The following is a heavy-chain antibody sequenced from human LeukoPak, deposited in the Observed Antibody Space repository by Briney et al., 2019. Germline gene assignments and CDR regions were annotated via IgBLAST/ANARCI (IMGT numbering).Heavy chain of an antibody. J-gene: IGHJ4*02. Sequence: SETLSLTCTVSGGSISSGDYYWNWIRQHPGQGLEWIGYIYYSGTTYYNPSLKSRVTISVDTSKNQFSLKLSSVTAADTAVYYCARNRYSSSWYPFDYWGQGTLVTVSS. D-gene: IGHD6-13*01. CDR3: ARNRYSSSWYPFDY. V-gene: IGHV4-31*03. CDR2: IYYSGTT. CDR1: GGSISSGDYY.